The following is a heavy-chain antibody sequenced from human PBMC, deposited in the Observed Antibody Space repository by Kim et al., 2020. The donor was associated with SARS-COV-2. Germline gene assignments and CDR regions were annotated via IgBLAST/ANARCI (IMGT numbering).Heavy chain of an antibody. D-gene: IGHD3-9*01. CDR3: AITTDDILTGYGN. J-gene: IGHJ4*02. V-gene: IGHV4-39*02. CDR1: GGSISSSSYY. CDR2: IYYSGST. Sequence: SETLSLTCTVSGGSISSSSYYWGWIRQPPGEGLEWIGTIYYSGSTYYNPSLKSRVTISVDTSKNHFSLKLSSVTAADTAVYYCAITTDDILTGYGNWGQGTLVTVSS.